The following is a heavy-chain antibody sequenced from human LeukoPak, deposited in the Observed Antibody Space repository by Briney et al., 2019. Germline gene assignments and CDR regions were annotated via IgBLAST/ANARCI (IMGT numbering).Heavy chain of an antibody. D-gene: IGHD6-25*01. J-gene: IGHJ4*02. V-gene: IGHV3-11*04. CDR3: ARRSCGSSKPLFDY. CDR1: GFTFSDYY. Sequence: GGSLRLSCAASGFTFSDYYMSWIRQPPGKGLEWISYMSGSGGTIYYADSVKGRFTISRDNAKNSLYLQMNSLRDEDTAVYYCARRSCGSSKPLFDYWGQGTLVTVSS. CDR2: MSGSGGTI.